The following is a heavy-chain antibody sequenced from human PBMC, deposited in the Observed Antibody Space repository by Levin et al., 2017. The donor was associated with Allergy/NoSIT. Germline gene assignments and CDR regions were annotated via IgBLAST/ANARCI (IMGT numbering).Heavy chain of an antibody. CDR1: GDTFSTHS. V-gene: IGHV1-69*13. CDR3: ARGHSVTWNNAYDA. CDR2: IIPISGFT. D-gene: IGHD1/OR15-1a*01. Sequence: SVKVSCKAFGDTFSTHSINWLRQAPGQGLEWMGGIIPISGFTHVAQKFQDRLTLVADELTHTAYMELHSLTSEDTATYHCARGHSVTWNNAYDAWGRGTMVTVSS. J-gene: IGHJ3*01.